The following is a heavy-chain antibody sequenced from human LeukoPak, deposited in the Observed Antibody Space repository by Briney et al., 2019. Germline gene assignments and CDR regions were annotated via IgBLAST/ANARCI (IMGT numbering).Heavy chain of an antibody. J-gene: IGHJ6*02. CDR2: INHSGST. D-gene: IGHD3-22*01. V-gene: IGHV4-34*01. CDR1: GGSFSGYY. CDR3: ARDPMIVVTTHYGMDV. Sequence: SETLSLTCAVYGGSFSGYYWSWIRQPPGKGLEWIGEINHSGSTNYNPSLKSRVTISVDTSKNQFSLKLSSVTAADTAVYYCARDPMIVVTTHYGMDVWGQGTTVTVSS.